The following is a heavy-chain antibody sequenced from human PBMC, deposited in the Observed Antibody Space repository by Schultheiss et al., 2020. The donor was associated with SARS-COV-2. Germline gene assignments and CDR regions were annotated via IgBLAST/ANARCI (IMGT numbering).Heavy chain of an antibody. CDR1: GGSISSSSFY. J-gene: IGHJ3*02. CDR2: IYYSGST. Sequence: SQTLSLTCTVSGGSISSSSFYWTWIRQPPGKGLEWIGYIYYSGSTSYNPSLKSRVTISVDTSKNQFSLKLSSVTAADTAVYYCARSFVVPAAKKTDAFDIWGQGTMVTVSS. CDR3: ARSFVVPAAKKTDAFDI. D-gene: IGHD2-2*01. V-gene: IGHV4-61*05.